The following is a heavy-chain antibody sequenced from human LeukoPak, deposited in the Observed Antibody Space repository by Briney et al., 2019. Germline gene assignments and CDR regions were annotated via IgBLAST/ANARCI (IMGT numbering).Heavy chain of an antibody. CDR2: INPNSGGT. D-gene: IGHD3-10*01. J-gene: IGHJ4*02. V-gene: IGHV1-2*06. CDR3: ARGLGDYYLY. CDR1: GYTFTSYA. Sequence: ASVKVSCKASGYTFTSYAMHWVRQAPGQRLEWMGRINPNSGGTNYAQKFQGRVTMTRDTSISTAYMELSRLRSDDTAVYYCARGLGDYYLYWGQGTLVTVSS.